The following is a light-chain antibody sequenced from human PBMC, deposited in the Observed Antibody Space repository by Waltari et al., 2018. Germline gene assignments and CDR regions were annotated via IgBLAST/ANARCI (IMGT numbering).Light chain of an antibody. CDR2: EVK. J-gene: IGLJ3*02. V-gene: IGLV2-14*01. CDR1: SSDIGRYNT. Sequence: QSALTQPASVSGSPGQSITISCTGTSSDIGRYNTVSWYQQYPGKAPQIIIYEVKNGRSGVSTRFSGSTSVNTASLTISALQADDEAYFYCSSYTGDNILLFGGGTKVTVL. CDR3: SSYTGDNILL.